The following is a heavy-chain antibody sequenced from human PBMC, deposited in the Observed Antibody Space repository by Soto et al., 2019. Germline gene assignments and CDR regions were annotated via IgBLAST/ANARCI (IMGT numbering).Heavy chain of an antibody. Sequence: QVQLVESGGGVVQPGRSLRLSCAASGFTFSSYAMHWVRQAPGKGLEWVAVISYDGSHKYYADSVKGRFTISRDNSKNTLYLQMNSLRAEDTAVYYCARHCSGGSCYSDVDYYGMDVWGQGTTVTVSS. CDR3: ARHCSGGSCYSDVDYYGMDV. CDR2: ISYDGSHK. J-gene: IGHJ6*02. CDR1: GFTFSSYA. V-gene: IGHV3-30-3*01. D-gene: IGHD2-15*01.